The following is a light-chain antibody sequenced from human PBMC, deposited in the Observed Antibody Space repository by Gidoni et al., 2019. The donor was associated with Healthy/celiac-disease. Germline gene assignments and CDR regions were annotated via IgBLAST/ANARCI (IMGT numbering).Light chain of an antibody. CDR1: QSVSSSY. CDR3: QQYGSSPPWT. Sequence: DIVLTQSPGTLSLSPGERATLSCRASQSVSSSYLAWYQQKPGQAPRLLIYGASSRAPGIPDRFSGSGSGTDFTLTISRLEPEDFAVYYCQQYGSSPPWTFGQGTKVEIK. V-gene: IGKV3-20*01. CDR2: GAS. J-gene: IGKJ1*01.